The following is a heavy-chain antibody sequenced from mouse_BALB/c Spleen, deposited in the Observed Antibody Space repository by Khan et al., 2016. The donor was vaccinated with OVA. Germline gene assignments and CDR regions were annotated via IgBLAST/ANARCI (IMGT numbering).Heavy chain of an antibody. CDR1: GFTFSSYG. D-gene: IGHD2-3*01. Sequence: EVQLVESGGDLVKPGGSLKLSCAASGFTFSSYGMSWVRQTPDKRLAWVAAISSGGSYTYYPDSLKGRFPISRDNAKHTLYQQMSSLKSEDTAMYYCARQPGYYEGSAMDYWGQGTSVTVSS. CDR3: ARQPGYYEGSAMDY. V-gene: IGHV5-6*01. CDR2: ISSGGSYT. J-gene: IGHJ4*01.